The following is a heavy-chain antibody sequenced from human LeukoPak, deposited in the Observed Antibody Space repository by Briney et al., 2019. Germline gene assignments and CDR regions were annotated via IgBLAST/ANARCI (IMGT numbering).Heavy chain of an antibody. CDR2: INHNGNVN. J-gene: IGHJ6*02. Sequence: GGSLRLSCAASGFTYSSYWMNWARQAPAKGLEWVASINHNGNVNYYVDSVKGRFTISRDNAKNSLYLQMSNLRAEDTAVYFCARGGGLDVWGQGATVTVSS. D-gene: IGHD3-16*01. V-gene: IGHV3-7*03. CDR1: GFTYSSYW. CDR3: ARGGGLDV.